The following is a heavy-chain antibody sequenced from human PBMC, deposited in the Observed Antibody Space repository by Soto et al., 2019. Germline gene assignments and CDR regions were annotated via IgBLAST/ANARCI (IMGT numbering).Heavy chain of an antibody. J-gene: IGHJ6*02. V-gene: IGHV4-61*01. CDR2: IYYSGST. CDR1: GGSVSSGSYY. CDR3: ARDLVSDYDILTGYPYGMDV. D-gene: IGHD3-9*01. Sequence: SETLSLTCTVSGGSVSSGSYYWSWIRQPPGKGLEWIGYIYYSGSTNYDPSLKSRVTISVDTSKNQFSLKLSSVTAADTAVYYCARDLVSDYDILTGYPYGMDVWGQGTTVTVSS.